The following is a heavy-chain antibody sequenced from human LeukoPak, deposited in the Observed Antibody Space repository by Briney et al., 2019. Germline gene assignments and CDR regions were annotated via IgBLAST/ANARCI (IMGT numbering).Heavy chain of an antibody. CDR3: ARGLGEGYPDS. CDR2: INHSRGT. J-gene: IGHJ4*02. CDR1: GGSFNGFY. D-gene: IGHD5-24*01. V-gene: IGHV4-34*01. Sequence: PSETLSLTCAVHGGSFNGFYWTWMRQPPGKGPEWIGEINHSRGTSYTASLWSRVTISQDTSKNQFSLKLISVTAADTAVYYCARGLGEGYPDSWGQGTLVIVSS.